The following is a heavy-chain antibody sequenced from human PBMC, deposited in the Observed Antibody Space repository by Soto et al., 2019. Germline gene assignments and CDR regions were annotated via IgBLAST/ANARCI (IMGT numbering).Heavy chain of an antibody. CDR1: GFTFSSYW. V-gene: IGHV3-7*01. CDR2: IKQDGSEK. CDR3: ASRRRRFAP. J-gene: IGHJ5*02. Sequence: GGSLRLSCAASGFTFSSYWMSWVRQAPGKGPEWVANIKQDGSEKYYVDSVKGRFTISRDNAKSSLYLQINSLRAEDTAVYYCASRRRRFAPSGQGTPVTVSS.